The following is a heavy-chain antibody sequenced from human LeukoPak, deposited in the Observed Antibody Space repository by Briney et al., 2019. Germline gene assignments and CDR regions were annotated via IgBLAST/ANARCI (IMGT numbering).Heavy chain of an antibody. Sequence: GGSLRLSCAASGFTFSSYSMNWVRQAPGKGLEWVSSITSSSSYIYYADSVKGRFTISRDNAKNSLYLQMNSLTPEDTAFYYCGKDRTNRARVVIDWGQGTLVTVSS. CDR1: GFTFSSYS. D-gene: IGHD2-21*01. J-gene: IGHJ4*02. V-gene: IGHV3-21*04. CDR3: GKDRTNRARVVID. CDR2: ITSSSSYI.